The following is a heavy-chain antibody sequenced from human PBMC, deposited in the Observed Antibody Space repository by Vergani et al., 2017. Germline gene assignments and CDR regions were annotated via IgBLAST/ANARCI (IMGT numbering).Heavy chain of an antibody. CDR2: ISSSSSYI. D-gene: IGHD6-13*01. CDR1: GFTFSSYS. J-gene: IGHJ4*02. CDR3: AKDLNRYSSSWYSDY. Sequence: EVQLVESGGGLVKPGGSLRLSCAASGFTFSSYSMNWVRQAPGKGLEWVSSISSSSSYIYYADSVKGRFTISRDNAKNSLYLQMNSLRAEDTAVYYCAKDLNRYSSSWYSDYWGQGTLVTVSS. V-gene: IGHV3-21*04.